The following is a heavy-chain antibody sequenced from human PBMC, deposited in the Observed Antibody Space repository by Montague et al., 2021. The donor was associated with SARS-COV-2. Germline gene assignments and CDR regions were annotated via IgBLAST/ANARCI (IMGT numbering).Heavy chain of an antibody. CDR1: GGSLSSGGYY. CDR3: ARDLGRTGYYYGLDV. Sequence: TLSLTCTVSGGSLSSGGYYWSWLRQLPGKGLEWLGYFYYSGNTYYNPSLKSRVFISADMSKNQFFLNLTSVTAADTAVYYCARDLGRTGYYYGLDVWGQGTTVTVSS. J-gene: IGHJ6*02. CDR2: FYYSGNT. V-gene: IGHV4-31*03. D-gene: IGHD3/OR15-3a*01.